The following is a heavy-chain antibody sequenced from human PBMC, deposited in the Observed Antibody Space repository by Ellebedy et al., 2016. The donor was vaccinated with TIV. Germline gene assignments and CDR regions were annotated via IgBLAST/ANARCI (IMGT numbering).Heavy chain of an antibody. D-gene: IGHD3-3*01. V-gene: IGHV1-3*01. Sequence: AASVKVSCKASGYIFTSNAMHWVRQAPGQRLEWVGWINAGNGNTKYSQKFQGRVTISRDTSANTAYMELSSLRSEDTAVYYCARAIYGMGWFDPWGQGTLVTVSS. CDR1: GYIFTSNA. CDR2: INAGNGNT. CDR3: ARAIYGMGWFDP. J-gene: IGHJ5*02.